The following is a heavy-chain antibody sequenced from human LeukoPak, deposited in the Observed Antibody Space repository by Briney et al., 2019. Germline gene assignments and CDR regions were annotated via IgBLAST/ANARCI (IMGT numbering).Heavy chain of an antibody. Sequence: PGGSLRLSCAASGFTFSSYWMSWVRQAPGKGLEWVANIKQDGSENYYADSVKGRFTISRDNSKNTLYLQMNSLRAEDTAVYYCARELPPVVTYYFDYWGQGTLVTVSS. CDR1: GFTFSSYW. J-gene: IGHJ4*02. CDR2: IKQDGSEN. V-gene: IGHV3-7*01. D-gene: IGHD2-15*01. CDR3: ARELPPVVTYYFDY.